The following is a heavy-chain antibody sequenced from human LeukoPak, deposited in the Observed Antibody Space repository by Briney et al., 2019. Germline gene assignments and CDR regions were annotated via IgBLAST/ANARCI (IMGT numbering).Heavy chain of an antibody. CDR1: GFTFDDYG. CDR2: VNWNGSST. CDR3: ARVAPEYYYYSSGYYFDY. V-gene: IGHV3-20*04. Sequence: GGSLRLSCAASGFTFDDYGMSWVRQAPGKGVEWVSGVNWNGSSTGYADSVKGPFTISRDNAKNSLYLQMNSLRAEDTALYYCARVAPEYYYYSSGYYFDYWGQGTLVTVSS. D-gene: IGHD3-22*01. J-gene: IGHJ4*02.